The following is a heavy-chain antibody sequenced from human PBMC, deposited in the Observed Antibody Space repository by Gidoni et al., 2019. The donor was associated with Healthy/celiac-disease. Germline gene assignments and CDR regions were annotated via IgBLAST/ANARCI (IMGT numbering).Heavy chain of an antibody. D-gene: IGHD3-10*01. J-gene: IGHJ3*02. CDR1: GFTFSSYS. CDR3: ARDNGSGSYLEFLGAFDI. V-gene: IGHV3-30-3*01. Sequence: QVQLVESGGGVVQPGRSLRLSCAASGFTFSSYSMHWVRQAPGKGLEWVAVKSYDGSNKYYADSVKGRFTISRDNSKNTLYLQMNSLRAEDTAVYYCARDNGSGSYLEFLGAFDIWGQGTMVTVSS. CDR2: KSYDGSNK.